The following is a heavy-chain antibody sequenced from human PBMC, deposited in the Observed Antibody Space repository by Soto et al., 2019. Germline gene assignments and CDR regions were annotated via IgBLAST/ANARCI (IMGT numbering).Heavy chain of an antibody. J-gene: IGHJ6*02. CDR3: AKDQLTTYHYYYGMDV. D-gene: IGHD4-17*01. Sequence: EVQLLESGGGLVQPGGSLRLSCAASGFTFSSYAMSWVRQAPGKGLEWVSAISGSGGSTYYADSVKGRFTISRDNSKNTLYLQMNSLRAEDTAVYYCAKDQLTTYHYYYGMDVWGQGTTVTVSS. CDR1: GFTFSSYA. V-gene: IGHV3-23*01. CDR2: ISGSGGST.